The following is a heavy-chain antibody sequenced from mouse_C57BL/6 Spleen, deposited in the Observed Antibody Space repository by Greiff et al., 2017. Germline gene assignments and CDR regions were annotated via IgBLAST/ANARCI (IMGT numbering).Heavy chain of an antibody. V-gene: IGHV5-12*01. CDR2: ISNGGGST. CDR3: ARHRYDYDGYAMDY. CDR1: GFTFSDYY. Sequence: EVQRVESGGGLVQPGGSLKLSCAASGFTFSDYYMYWVRQTPEKRLEWVAYISNGGGSTYYPDTVKGGFTISRDNAKNTLYLQMSRLKSEDTAMYYCARHRYDYDGYAMDYWGQGTSVTVSS. J-gene: IGHJ4*01. D-gene: IGHD2-4*01.